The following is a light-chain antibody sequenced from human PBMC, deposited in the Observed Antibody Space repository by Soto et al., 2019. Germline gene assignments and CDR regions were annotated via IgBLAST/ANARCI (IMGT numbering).Light chain of an antibody. CDR1: QSLSRSS. CDR3: QQYGSSPRT. V-gene: IGKV3-20*01. CDR2: GAS. J-gene: IGKJ1*01. Sequence: EIVLTQSPGTLSLSPGDRATLSCRASQSLSRSSLAWYQQKPGRAPRLLIYGASSRATGIPDRFSGSGSGTDFTLTISRLGPEDFAVYYCQQYGSSPRTFGQGTKVELK.